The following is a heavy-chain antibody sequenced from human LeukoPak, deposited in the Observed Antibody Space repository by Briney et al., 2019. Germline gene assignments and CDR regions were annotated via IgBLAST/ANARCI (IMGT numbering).Heavy chain of an antibody. V-gene: IGHV4-30-4*01. CDR1: GGSISTGDYY. J-gene: IGHJ3*02. CDR3: ARAQCSGGHCCSVEWVGGLDI. CDR2: IYHSGST. Sequence: SETLSLTCTVSGGSISTGDYYWSWIRQPPGKGLEWIGYIYHSGSTYYNPSLKSRLTMSVDTAKRQFSLKLTSVTVADTAMYYCARAQCSGGHCCSVEWVGGLDIWGQGTMVTVSS. D-gene: IGHD2-21*01.